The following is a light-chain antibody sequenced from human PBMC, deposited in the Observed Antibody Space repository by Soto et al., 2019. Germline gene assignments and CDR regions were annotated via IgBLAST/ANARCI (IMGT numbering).Light chain of an antibody. Sequence: QSALTQPASVSGSLGQSITISCTGTSSDVGEYNYVSWYQQLPGRAPKLMIYEVRNRPSGVSNRFSGSKSGNTASLTISGLQPEDEADYYCSSYTSTSTLYVFGTGTKVTVL. J-gene: IGLJ1*01. CDR3: SSYTSTSTLYV. CDR2: EVR. CDR1: SSDVGEYNY. V-gene: IGLV2-14*01.